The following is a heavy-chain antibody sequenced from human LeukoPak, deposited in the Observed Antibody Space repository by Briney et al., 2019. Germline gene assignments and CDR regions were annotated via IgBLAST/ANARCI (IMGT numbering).Heavy chain of an antibody. CDR3: ARRPQGLLRFGELAWFDP. D-gene: IGHD3-10*01. V-gene: IGHV1-3*01. CDR1: GYTFTSYA. J-gene: IGHJ5*02. CDR2: INAGNGNT. Sequence: ASVKVSCKASGYTFTSYAMHWVRQAPGQRLEWMGWINAGNGNTKYSQKFQGRVTITRDTSASTAYMELSSLRSEDTAVYYCARRPQGLLRFGELAWFDPWGQGTLVTVSS.